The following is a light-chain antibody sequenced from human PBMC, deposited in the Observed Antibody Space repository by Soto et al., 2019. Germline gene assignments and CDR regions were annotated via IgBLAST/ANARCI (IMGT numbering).Light chain of an antibody. CDR2: DAS. CDR3: QHYNSHPNT. CDR1: QSINSW. V-gene: IGKV1-5*01. Sequence: DIQMTQSPCTLSSSVGDRVTITCRASQSINSWLVWYQQKPGKAPNLLISDASSWESVAPSRCSGSCSGTEFPLIISSLQPGDFAYYYSQHYNSHPNTFGQGTKLEIK. J-gene: IGKJ2*01.